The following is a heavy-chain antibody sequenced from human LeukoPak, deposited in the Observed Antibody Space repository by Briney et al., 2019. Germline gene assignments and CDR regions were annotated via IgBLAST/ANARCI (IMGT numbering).Heavy chain of an antibody. V-gene: IGHV1-2*02. CDR2: INPNSGGT. Sequence: ASVKVSCKASGYTFTGYYMHWVRQAPGQGLEWMGWINPNSGGTNYAQKFQGRVTMTRDTSISTAYMEPSRLRSDDTAVYYCARDQYGGNSRGDYWGQGTLVTVSS. J-gene: IGHJ4*02. CDR1: GYTFTGYY. D-gene: IGHD4-23*01. CDR3: ARDQYGGNSRGDY.